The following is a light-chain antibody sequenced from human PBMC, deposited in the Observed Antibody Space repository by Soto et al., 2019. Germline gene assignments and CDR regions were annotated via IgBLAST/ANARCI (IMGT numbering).Light chain of an antibody. CDR3: QQYYSIPFT. J-gene: IGKJ2*01. CDR2: GAS. CDR1: QSVLYNSNNEYH. V-gene: IGKV4-1*01. Sequence: DFVMTQAPDSLAVSLGERATIICKSAQSVLYNSNNEYHLGWFQQKPGHPPKLLIYGASFRPSGVPDRFSGSGSGTDFTLTISRLQAEDVAVYYCQQYYSIPFTFGQGTKV.